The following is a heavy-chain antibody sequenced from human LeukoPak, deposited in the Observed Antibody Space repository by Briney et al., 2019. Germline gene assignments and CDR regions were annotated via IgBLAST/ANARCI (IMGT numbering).Heavy chain of an antibody. CDR2: ISGSGGST. CDR3: AKDSRPLLWFGELPSYFDY. V-gene: IGHV3-23*01. Sequence: GGSLRLSCAASGFTFSSYAISWVRQAPGKGLEWVSAISGSGGSTYYADSVKGRFTISRDNSKNTLYLQMNSLRAEDTAVYYCAKDSRPLLWFGELPSYFDYWGQGTLVTVSS. CDR1: GFTFSSYA. J-gene: IGHJ4*02. D-gene: IGHD3-10*01.